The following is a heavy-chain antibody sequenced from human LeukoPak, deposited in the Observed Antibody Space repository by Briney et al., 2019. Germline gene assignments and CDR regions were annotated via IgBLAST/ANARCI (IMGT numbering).Heavy chain of an antibody. Sequence: GASVKVSCKASGFTFTSSAMQWVRQARGQRLEWIGWIVVGSGNTNYAQKFQERVTITRDMSTSTAYMELSSLRSEDTAVYYCAADTGDTDGLLWFGATQRTDYYMDVWGKGTTVTISS. J-gene: IGHJ6*03. CDR1: GFTFTSSA. CDR3: AADTGDTDGLLWFGATQRTDYYMDV. V-gene: IGHV1-58*02. CDR2: IVVGSGNT. D-gene: IGHD3-10*01.